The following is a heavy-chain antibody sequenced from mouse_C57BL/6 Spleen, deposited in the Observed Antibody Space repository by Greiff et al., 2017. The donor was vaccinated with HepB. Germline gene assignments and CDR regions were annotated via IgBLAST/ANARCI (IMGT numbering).Heavy chain of an antibody. CDR1: GYTFTDYN. CDR3: ATSRDYGSSFAY. D-gene: IGHD1-1*01. CDR2: INPNNGGT. J-gene: IGHJ3*01. V-gene: IGHV1-18*01. Sequence: VQLQQSGPELVKPGASVKIPCKASGYTFTDYNMDWVKQSHGKSLEWIGDINPNNGGTIYNQKFKGKATLTVDKSSSTAYMELRSLTSEDTAVYYCATSRDYGSSFAYWGQGTLVTVSA.